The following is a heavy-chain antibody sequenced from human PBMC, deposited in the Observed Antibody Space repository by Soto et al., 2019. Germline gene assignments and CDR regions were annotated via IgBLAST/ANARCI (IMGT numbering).Heavy chain of an antibody. J-gene: IGHJ4*02. D-gene: IGHD1-26*01. CDR3: ARVQGSGSYQPLDY. CDR2: INVFSTYT. Sequence: QVQLVESGGGLVNLGGSLRLSCAASGFTFGGHYMSWIRQAPGKGLEWLSYINVFSTYTNYADSVKGRFTISRDNVKSSLYLQMNSLRAEDTAVYYCARVQGSGSYQPLDYWGPGTLVTVSS. CDR1: GFTFGGHY. V-gene: IGHV3-11*06.